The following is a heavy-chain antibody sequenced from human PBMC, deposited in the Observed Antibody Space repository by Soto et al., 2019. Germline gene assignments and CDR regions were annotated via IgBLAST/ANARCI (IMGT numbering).Heavy chain of an antibody. J-gene: IGHJ6*02. Sequence: GGSLRLSCTASGFTFGDYAMSWFRQAPGKGLEWVGFIRSKAYGGTTEYAASVKGRFTISRDDSKSIAYLQMNSLKTEDTAVYYCTRDPYSSSLDYYGMDVWGQGTTVTVSS. CDR3: TRDPYSSSLDYYGMDV. V-gene: IGHV3-49*03. D-gene: IGHD6-6*01. CDR1: GFTFGDYA. CDR2: IRSKAYGGTT.